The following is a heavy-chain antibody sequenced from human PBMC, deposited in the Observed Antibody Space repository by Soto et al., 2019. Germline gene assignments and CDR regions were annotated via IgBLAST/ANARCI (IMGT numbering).Heavy chain of an antibody. CDR1: GGSISSSSYY. CDR3: ARWMISGYEGDAFDI. D-gene: IGHD5-12*01. Sequence: QLQLQESGPGLVKPSETLSLTCTVSGGSISSSSYYWGWIREPPGKGLEWIGSIYYSGSTYYNPSLKSRVTISVDTSKNQVSLKLSSVTAADTAVYYCARWMISGYEGDAFDIWGQGTMVTVSS. J-gene: IGHJ3*02. CDR2: IYYSGST. V-gene: IGHV4-39*01.